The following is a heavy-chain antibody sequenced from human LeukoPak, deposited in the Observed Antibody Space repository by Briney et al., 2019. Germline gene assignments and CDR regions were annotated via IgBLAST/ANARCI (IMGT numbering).Heavy chain of an antibody. CDR2: INPSAGST. V-gene: IGHV1-46*01. CDR3: ARDHSGSQQWCDP. J-gene: IGHJ5*02. CDR1: GYTFTTYY. D-gene: IGHD1-26*01. Sequence: ASVKVSCKASGYTFTTYYMHWVRQAPGQGLEWMGVINPSAGSTSYAQKFQGRVTMTRDTSTSTVYMELSSLRSGDTAIYYCARDHSGSQQWCDPWGQGTLVTVSS.